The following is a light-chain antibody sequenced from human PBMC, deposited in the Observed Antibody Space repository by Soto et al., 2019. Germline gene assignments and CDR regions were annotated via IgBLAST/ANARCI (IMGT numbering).Light chain of an antibody. CDR1: QGISNY. Sequence: DIPMTQSPSSLSASVGDRVTITCRASQGISNYLAWYQQKPGKVPKLLVYAASTLQLGVSSRFSGSGSGTDCTLPISSLQPEDVATYSCQRYDSAPWTFGQGTKVEIK. J-gene: IGKJ1*01. V-gene: IGKV1-27*01. CDR3: QRYDSAPWT. CDR2: AAS.